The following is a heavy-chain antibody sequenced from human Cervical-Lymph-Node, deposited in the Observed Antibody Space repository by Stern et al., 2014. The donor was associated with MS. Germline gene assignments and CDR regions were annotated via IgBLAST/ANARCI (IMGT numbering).Heavy chain of an antibody. D-gene: IGHD1-26*01. Sequence: VQLVQSGAEVKKPGASVKVSCKVSGHTLTEFSMQWVRQAPGKGLEWMGGLDPEDGKTIYAQKFQGRVTMSEDTSTDTAYMELSGLTSEDTAIYYCATDSPRDWELIGTGSFDFWGQGTLVTVSS. CDR2: LDPEDGKT. J-gene: IGHJ4*01. CDR1: GHTLTEFS. V-gene: IGHV1-24*01. CDR3: ATDSPRDWELIGTGSFDF.